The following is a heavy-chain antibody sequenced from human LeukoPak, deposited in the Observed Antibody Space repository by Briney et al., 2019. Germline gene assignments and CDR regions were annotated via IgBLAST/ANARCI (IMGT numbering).Heavy chain of an antibody. Sequence: SETLSLTCAVSGYSISSGYYWGWIRQPPGKGLEWIGSIYHSGSTYYNASLKSRVTISVDTSKNQFSLKLSSVTAADTAFYYCARERIAAAGTGFGYWGQGTLVTVSS. D-gene: IGHD6-13*01. V-gene: IGHV4-38-2*02. CDR3: ARERIAAAGTGFGY. CDR2: IYHSGST. J-gene: IGHJ4*02. CDR1: GYSISSGYY.